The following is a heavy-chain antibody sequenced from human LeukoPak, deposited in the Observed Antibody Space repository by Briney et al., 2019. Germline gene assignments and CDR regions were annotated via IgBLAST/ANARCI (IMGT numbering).Heavy chain of an antibody. CDR1: GFTFSSYG. CDR2: IRYDGSNK. D-gene: IGHD2-2*02. V-gene: IGHV3-30*02. CDR3: AKDRRWVGQGVKGKIVVVPAAIHGIDY. J-gene: IGHJ4*02. Sequence: GGSLRLSCAASGFTFSSYGMHWVRQAPGKGLEWVAFIRYDGSNKYYADSVKGRFTISRDNSKNTLYLQMNSLRAEDTAVYYCAKDRRWVGQGVKGKIVVVPAAIHGIDYWGQGTLVTVSS.